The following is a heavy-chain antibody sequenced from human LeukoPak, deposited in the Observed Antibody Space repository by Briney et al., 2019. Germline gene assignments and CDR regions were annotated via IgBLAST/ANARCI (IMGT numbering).Heavy chain of an antibody. Sequence: GGSLRLSCAASGFTFSSYAMSWVRQAPGKGLEWVSAISGSGGSTYYADSVKGRFTISRDNSKNTLYLQMNSLRAEDTAVYYCAKDPSFYGSGSYYKNDAFDIWGQGTMVTVSS. CDR3: AKDPSFYGSGSYYKNDAFDI. J-gene: IGHJ3*02. CDR2: ISGSGGST. D-gene: IGHD3-10*01. CDR1: GFTFSSYA. V-gene: IGHV3-23*01.